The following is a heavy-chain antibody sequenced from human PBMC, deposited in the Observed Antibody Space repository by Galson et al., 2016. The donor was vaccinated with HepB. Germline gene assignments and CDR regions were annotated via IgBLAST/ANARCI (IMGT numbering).Heavy chain of an antibody. CDR1: GGTFSNFG. V-gene: IGHV1-69*10. Sequence: SVKVSCKASGGTFSNFGLSWVRQPPGQGLEWVGGIIPILGIANYAQNFQGRVTITADKSTDIVYMELSSLRSVDTAVYYCAQERGGYSNIGMNWFDPWGQGTLVTVSS. CDR2: IIPILGIA. CDR3: AQERGGYSNIGMNWFDP. D-gene: IGHD6-13*01. J-gene: IGHJ5*02.